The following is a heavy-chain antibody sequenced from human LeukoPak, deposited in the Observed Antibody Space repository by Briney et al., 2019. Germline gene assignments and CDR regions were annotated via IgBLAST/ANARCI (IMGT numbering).Heavy chain of an antibody. CDR2: INPNSGGT. Sequence: ASVKVSCKASGYTFTGYYMHWVRQAPGQGLEWMGWINPNSGGTNYAQKFQGRVTMTRDTSISTAYMELSRLRSDDTAVYYCARDRDYYDSSGYYRYYFDHWGQGTLVTVSS. V-gene: IGHV1-2*02. CDR3: ARDRDYYDSSGYYRYYFDH. J-gene: IGHJ4*02. D-gene: IGHD3-22*01. CDR1: GYTFTGYY.